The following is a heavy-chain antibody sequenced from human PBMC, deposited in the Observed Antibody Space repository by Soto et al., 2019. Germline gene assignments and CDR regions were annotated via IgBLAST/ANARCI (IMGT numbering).Heavy chain of an antibody. Sequence: QVQLQESGPGLVKPSQTLSLTCTVSGGSISSGGYYWSWIRQHPGKGLEWIGYIYYSGSTYYNPSLKIRVNISVDTSKNQFSLKLSSVTAADTAVYYCARSGRGLHNWGSLTVDYWGQGTLVTVSS. D-gene: IGHD7-27*01. CDR2: IYYSGST. J-gene: IGHJ4*02. CDR3: ARSGRGLHNWGSLTVDY. CDR1: GGSISSGGYY. V-gene: IGHV4-31*03.